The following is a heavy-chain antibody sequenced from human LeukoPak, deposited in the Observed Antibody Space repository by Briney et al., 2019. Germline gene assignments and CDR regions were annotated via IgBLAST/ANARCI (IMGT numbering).Heavy chain of an antibody. D-gene: IGHD6-19*01. CDR3: ARATGYSSGWENFFDY. J-gene: IGHJ4*02. Sequence: GGSLRLSCAASGFTFSSYSMNWVRQAPGKGREGVSSISTSNNYTSYADSVKGRFTISRDNAKNSLYLQMNSLRAEDTALYFCARATGYSSGWENFFDYWGQGTLVTVSS. CDR2: ISTSNNYT. CDR1: GFTFSSYS. V-gene: IGHV3-21*01.